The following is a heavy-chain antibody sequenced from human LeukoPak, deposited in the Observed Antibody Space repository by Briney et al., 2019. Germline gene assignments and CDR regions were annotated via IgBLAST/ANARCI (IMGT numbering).Heavy chain of an antibody. CDR3: ATRPGYRAFDY. Sequence: GGSLRLSCAASGFTFSSYWMHWVRQAPGKGLMWVSRINSDGSITNYADSVKGRFTISRDNSKNTLYLQMNSLRLEDTAVYYCATRPGYRAFDYWGQGTLVTVSS. CDR2: INSDGSIT. D-gene: IGHD1-1*01. V-gene: IGHV3-74*01. CDR1: GFTFSSYW. J-gene: IGHJ4*02.